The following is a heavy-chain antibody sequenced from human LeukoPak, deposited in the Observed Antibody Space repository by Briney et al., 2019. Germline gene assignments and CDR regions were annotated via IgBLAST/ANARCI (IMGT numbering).Heavy chain of an antibody. J-gene: IGHJ6*02. Sequence: SETLSLTCTVSGGSISSYYWSWMRQPPGKGLEWMGDIYYSGSTYYNPSLKSRVTISVDTSKNQFSLKLSSVTAADTAVYYCARDKDYYDSSGPNDYYYGMDVWGQGTTVTVSS. CDR1: GGSISSYY. CDR3: ARDKDYYDSSGPNDYYYGMDV. D-gene: IGHD3-22*01. V-gene: IGHV4-59*12. CDR2: IYYSGST.